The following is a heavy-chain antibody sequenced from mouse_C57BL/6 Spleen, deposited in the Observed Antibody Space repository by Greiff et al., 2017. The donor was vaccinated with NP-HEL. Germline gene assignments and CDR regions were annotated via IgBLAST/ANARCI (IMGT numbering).Heavy chain of an antibody. V-gene: IGHV1-26*01. CDR1: GYTFTDYY. Sequence: VQLQQSGPELVKPGASVKISRKASGYTFTDYYMNWVKQSHGKSLEWIGDINPNNGGTSYNQKFKGKATLTVDKSSSTAYMELRSLTSEDSAVYYCARGGFHYYAMDYWGQGTSVTVSS. J-gene: IGHJ4*01. CDR2: INPNNGGT. CDR3: ARGGFHYYAMDY.